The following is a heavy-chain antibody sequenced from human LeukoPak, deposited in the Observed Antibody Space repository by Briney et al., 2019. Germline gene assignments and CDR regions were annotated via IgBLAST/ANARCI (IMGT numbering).Heavy chain of an antibody. CDR2: ISGCGGRP. CDR3: AKGPTRNYYGSGSQFDY. V-gene: IGHV3-23*01. D-gene: IGHD3-10*01. Sequence: PGGSLRLSCAASGFTFSNYAMNWVRQAPGNGLEGVSSISGCGGRPYYADSVKGRFTIYRDNSKNTLYLQMNSLRAEDTAVYYCAKGPTRNYYGSGSQFDYWGQGTLVTVSS. CDR1: GFTFSNYA. J-gene: IGHJ4*02.